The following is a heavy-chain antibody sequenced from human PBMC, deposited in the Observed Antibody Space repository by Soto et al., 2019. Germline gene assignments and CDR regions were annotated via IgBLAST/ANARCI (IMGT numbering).Heavy chain of an antibody. CDR1: GFTFSSYG. CDR2: ISFDGSNK. V-gene: IGHV3-30*18. J-gene: IGHJ6*02. Sequence: QVQLVESGGGVVQPGRSLRLSCAASGFTFSSYGMHWVRQAPGKGLEWVAVISFDGSNKYYADSVKGRFTISRDNSKNTLYLQMNSLRAEDTAVYYCAKPELYYYYGMDVWGQGTTVTVSS. CDR3: AKPELYYYYGMDV. D-gene: IGHD1-26*01.